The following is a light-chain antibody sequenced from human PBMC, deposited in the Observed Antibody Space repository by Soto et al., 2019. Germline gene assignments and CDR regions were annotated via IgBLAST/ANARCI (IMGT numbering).Light chain of an antibody. Sequence: QPVLTQVASVSGSPGQSITISCTGTSSDIGAYDYVSWYQQHPGKAPKLMIYNVNYRPSGVSNRFSGSKSGNTASLTLSGLQAEDEANYYCSSYTNSSTVVFGGGTKLTVL. CDR2: NVN. CDR3: SSYTNSSTVV. V-gene: IGLV2-14*03. CDR1: SSDIGAYDY. J-gene: IGLJ2*01.